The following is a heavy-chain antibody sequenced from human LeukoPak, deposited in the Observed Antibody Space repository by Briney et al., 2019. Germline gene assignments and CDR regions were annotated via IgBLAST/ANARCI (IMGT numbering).Heavy chain of an antibody. Sequence: GASVKVSCKASGYSFTMYGISWVRQAPGQGLEWMGWISGFNAYTNYAQKLLGRVTMTTDTSTSTAYMEVRGLRSDDTAVYYCARDHWSHYYGSGGENYFDPWGQGTLVTVSS. CDR3: ARDHWSHYYGSGGENYFDP. D-gene: IGHD3-10*01. V-gene: IGHV1-18*01. J-gene: IGHJ5*02. CDR2: ISGFNAYT. CDR1: GYSFTMYG.